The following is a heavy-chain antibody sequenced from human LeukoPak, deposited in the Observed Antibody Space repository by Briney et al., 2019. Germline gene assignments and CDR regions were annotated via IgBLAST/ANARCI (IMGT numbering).Heavy chain of an antibody. CDR2: MTSGSSYI. V-gene: IGHV3-21*01. J-gene: IGHJ4*02. CDR1: GFSFSNSD. CDR3: ARTYYGSGRYYFDY. D-gene: IGHD3-10*01. Sequence: KPGESLRLSCAASGFSFSNSDMNWVRQAPGKGLEWVSSMTSGSSYIYYADSVKGRFTISRDNAKNSLYLQMNSLRAEDTAVYYCARTYYGSGRYYFDYWGQGTLVTVSS.